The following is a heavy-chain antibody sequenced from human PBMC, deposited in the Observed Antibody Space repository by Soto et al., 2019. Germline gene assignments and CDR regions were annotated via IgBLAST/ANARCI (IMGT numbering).Heavy chain of an antibody. J-gene: IGHJ6*02. V-gene: IGHV3-48*02. CDR2: ISSSSSTI. CDR3: ARDADIVVVPAGSHPPEYYYYYYGMDV. CDR1: GFTFSSYS. Sequence: GGSLRLSCAASGFTFSSYSMNWVRQAPGKGLEWVSYISSSSSTIYYADSVKGRFTISRDNAKNSLYLQMNSLRDEDTAVYYCARDADIVVVPAGSHPPEYYYYYYGMDVWGQGTTVTVSS. D-gene: IGHD2-2*01.